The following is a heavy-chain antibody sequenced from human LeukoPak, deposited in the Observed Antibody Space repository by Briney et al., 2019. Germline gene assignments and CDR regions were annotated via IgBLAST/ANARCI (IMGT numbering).Heavy chain of an antibody. J-gene: IGHJ4*02. V-gene: IGHV3-53*01. CDR3: ARGRITMVRGVIIKRGYYFDY. Sequence: PGGSLRLSCAASGFTFSSYAMSWVRQAPGKGLEWVSVINSGGSTYYADSVKGRFTISRDNSKNTLYLQMNSLRAEDAAVYYCARGRITMVRGVIIKRGYYFDYWGQGTLVTVSS. CDR1: GFTFSSYA. CDR2: INSGGST. D-gene: IGHD3-10*01.